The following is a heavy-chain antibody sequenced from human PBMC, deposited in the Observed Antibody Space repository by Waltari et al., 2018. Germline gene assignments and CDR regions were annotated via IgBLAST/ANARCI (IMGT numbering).Heavy chain of an antibody. CDR3: ARDSIYSGFYSYNYGMDV. Sequence: EVQLLESGGGWVQVGGSLRLSCAASGFSFNTYWMTWVRQAPGKGLGWVANIKNDGSQTYYGDSVKGRFTISRDNAGNSLYLQMHSLRAEDTAVYYCARDSIYSGFYSYNYGMDVWGQGTTVTVSS. CDR2: IKNDGSQT. CDR1: GFSFNTYW. V-gene: IGHV3-7*01. D-gene: IGHD5-12*01. J-gene: IGHJ6*01.